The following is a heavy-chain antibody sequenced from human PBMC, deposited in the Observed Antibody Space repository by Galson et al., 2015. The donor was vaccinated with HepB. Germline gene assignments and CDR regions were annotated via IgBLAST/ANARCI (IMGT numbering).Heavy chain of an antibody. Sequence: SLRLSCAASGFTFSSYGMHWVRQAPGKGLEWVAVISYDGSNKYYADSVKGRFTISRDNSKNTLYLQMNSLRAEDTAVYYCAKDRRGDYGFDYWGQGTLVTVSS. CDR3: AKDRRGDYGFDY. D-gene: IGHD4-17*01. CDR1: GFTFSSYG. CDR2: ISYDGSNK. V-gene: IGHV3-30*18. J-gene: IGHJ4*02.